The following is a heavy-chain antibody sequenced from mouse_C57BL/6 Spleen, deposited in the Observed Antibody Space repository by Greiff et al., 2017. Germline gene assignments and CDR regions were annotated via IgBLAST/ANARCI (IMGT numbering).Heavy chain of an antibody. V-gene: IGHV10-3*01. CDR1: GFTFTTYA. J-gene: IGHJ4*01. D-gene: IGHD2-2*01. Sequence: EVMLVESGGGLVQPKGSLKLSCAASGFTFTTYAMHWVRQAPGKGLEWVARISSKSSNYATYYAVSVKDRFTISRDASQSMLYLQMNKPKTEDTAMYYWERGGGFYDGHDGDAMDYWGQGTSVTVSA. CDR2: ISSKSSNYAT. CDR3: ERGGGFYDGHDGDAMDY.